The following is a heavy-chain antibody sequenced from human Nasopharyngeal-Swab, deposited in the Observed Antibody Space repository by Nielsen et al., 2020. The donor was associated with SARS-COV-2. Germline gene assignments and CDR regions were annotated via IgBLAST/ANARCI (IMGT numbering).Heavy chain of an antibody. CDR2: IYSRGET. J-gene: IGHJ4*02. Sequence: GESLKISCAASGFTVSSNYMSWVRQAPGKGLEWVSVIYSRGETHCTDSVRGRFTISRDNSKNMVNLQLNSLRAEDTAVYYCARMDFIASRDYWGQGTLVTVSS. D-gene: IGHD6-13*01. CDR1: GFTVSSNY. CDR3: ARMDFIASRDY. V-gene: IGHV3-53*01.